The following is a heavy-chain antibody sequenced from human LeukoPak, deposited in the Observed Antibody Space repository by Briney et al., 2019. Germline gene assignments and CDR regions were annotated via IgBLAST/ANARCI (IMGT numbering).Heavy chain of an antibody. CDR2: INPNSGGT. Sequence: ASVKVSCKASGYTFTGYYMHWVRQAPGQGLEWMGWINPNSGGTNYAQKFRGRVTMTRDTSISTAYMELSRLRSDDTAVYYCAREGVLWFGELLGWSYFDYWGQGTLVTVSS. CDR3: AREGVLWFGELLGWSYFDY. D-gene: IGHD3-10*01. J-gene: IGHJ4*02. CDR1: GYTFTGYY. V-gene: IGHV1-2*02.